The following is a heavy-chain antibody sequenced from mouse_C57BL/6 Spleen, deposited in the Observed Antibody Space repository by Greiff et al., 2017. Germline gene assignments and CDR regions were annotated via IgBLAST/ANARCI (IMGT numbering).Heavy chain of an antibody. CDR2: IYPRSGNT. CDR1: GYTFTSYG. CDR3: ARGRDYYGSSYGYFDV. J-gene: IGHJ1*03. D-gene: IGHD1-1*01. V-gene: IGHV1-81*01. Sequence: VQLVESGAELARPGASVKLSCKASGYTFTSYGISWVKQRTGQGLEWIGEIYPRSGNTYYNENFKGKATLTADKYSSTAYMELRSLTSEDSAVYFWARGRDYYGSSYGYFDVWGTGTTVTVAS.